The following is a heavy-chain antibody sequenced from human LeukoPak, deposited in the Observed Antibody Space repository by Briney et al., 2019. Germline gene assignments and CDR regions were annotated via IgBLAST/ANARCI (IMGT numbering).Heavy chain of an antibody. Sequence: ASVKVSCKASGYTFTSYYMHWGRQAPGQGLEWMGIINPSGGSTSYAQKFPGRVTMTRDTSTSTVYMELSSLRSEDTAVYYCASRGYSYGYHFDYWGQGTLVTVSS. CDR2: INPSGGST. V-gene: IGHV1-46*03. CDR3: ASRGYSYGYHFDY. CDR1: GYTFTSYY. D-gene: IGHD5-18*01. J-gene: IGHJ4*02.